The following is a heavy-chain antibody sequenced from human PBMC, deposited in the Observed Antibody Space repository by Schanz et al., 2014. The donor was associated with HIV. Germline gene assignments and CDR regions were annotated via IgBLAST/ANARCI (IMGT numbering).Heavy chain of an antibody. V-gene: IGHV3-33*01. CDR2: IWYDGGIK. CDR1: GFTFSNYG. J-gene: IGHJ6*02. D-gene: IGHD3-3*01. Sequence: VHLVESGGGVVQPGRSLRLSCLTSGFTFSNYGMFWVRQAPGKGLEWVAVIWYDGGIKYYADPAKGRFTISRDNSKNTLFLQMNSRRGEDTAVYYCARDPATTFGVVTLWSMAVWGQGTTVAVS. CDR3: ARDPATTFGVVTLWSMAV.